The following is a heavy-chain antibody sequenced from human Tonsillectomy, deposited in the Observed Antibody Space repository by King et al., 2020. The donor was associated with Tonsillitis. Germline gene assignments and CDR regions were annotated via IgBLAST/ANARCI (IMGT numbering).Heavy chain of an antibody. J-gene: IGHJ3*02. CDR1: GYTFTSYG. V-gene: IGHV1-18*04. CDR2: ISAYNGDT. D-gene: IGHD1-26*01. CDR3: ASDGVGATGTNDAFDI. Sequence: VQLVESGAEVKKPGASVKVSCKASGYTFTSYGISWVRQAPGQGLEWMGWISAYNGDTNYAQKLQGRVTMTTDTSTSTASMELRSLRSDDTAVYYCASDGVGATGTNDAFDIWGPGTMVTVSS.